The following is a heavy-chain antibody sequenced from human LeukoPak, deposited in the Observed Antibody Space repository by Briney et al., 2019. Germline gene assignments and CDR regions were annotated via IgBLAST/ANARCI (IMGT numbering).Heavy chain of an antibody. CDR3: ARDSYYGSGSSDL. CDR2: ITGNGGST. J-gene: IGHJ2*01. Sequence: GGSLRLSCETSGFAFNNHLMHWVRQAPGKGLEYVAAITGNGGSTSYATSVKGRFTVSRDNAKNSLYLQMNSLRAEDTAVYYCARDSYYGSGSSDLWGRGTLVTVSS. D-gene: IGHD3-10*01. V-gene: IGHV3-64*01. CDR1: GFAFNNHL.